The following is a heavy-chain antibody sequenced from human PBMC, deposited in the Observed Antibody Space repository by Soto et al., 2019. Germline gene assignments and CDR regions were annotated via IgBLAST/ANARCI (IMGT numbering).Heavy chain of an antibody. CDR1: GFTFSSYW. Sequence: PGESLKISCAASGFTFSSYWMSWVRQAPGKGLEWVANIKQDGSEKYYVDSVKGRFTISRDNAKNSLYLQMNSLKTEDTAVYYCTTDLARHHSYGSGTPIGRDAFDIWGQGTMVTVSS. D-gene: IGHD3-10*01. CDR2: IKQDGSEK. J-gene: IGHJ3*02. V-gene: IGHV3-7*05. CDR3: TTDLARHHSYGSGTPIGRDAFDI.